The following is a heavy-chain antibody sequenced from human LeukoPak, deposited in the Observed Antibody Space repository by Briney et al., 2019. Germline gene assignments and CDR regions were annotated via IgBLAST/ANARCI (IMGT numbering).Heavy chain of an antibody. Sequence: GGSLRLSCAASGFTFSSYAMSWVRQAPGKGLEWVSAIRGSGGGTYYADSVKGRFTISRDNSKDTLYLQMNSLRDEDTALYYCAKAGIGVVGYFDYWDQGTLVTVSS. V-gene: IGHV3-23*01. J-gene: IGHJ4*02. CDR3: AKAGIGVVGYFDY. CDR2: IRGSGGGT. CDR1: GFTFSSYA. D-gene: IGHD6-19*01.